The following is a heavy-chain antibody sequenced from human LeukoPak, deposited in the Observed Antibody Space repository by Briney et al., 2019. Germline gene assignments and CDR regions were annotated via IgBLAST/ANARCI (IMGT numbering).Heavy chain of an antibody. V-gene: IGHV1-69*13. J-gene: IGHJ4*02. CDR2: IIPIFGTA. CDR1: GGTFISYA. Sequence: ASVKVSCKASGGTFISYAISWVRQAPGQGLEWMGGIIPIFGTANYAQKFQGRVTITADESTSTAYMELGSLRSEDTAVYYCARGEPSYDFWSGYYSSNFDYWGQGTLVTVSS. CDR3: ARGEPSYDFWSGYYSSNFDY. D-gene: IGHD3-3*01.